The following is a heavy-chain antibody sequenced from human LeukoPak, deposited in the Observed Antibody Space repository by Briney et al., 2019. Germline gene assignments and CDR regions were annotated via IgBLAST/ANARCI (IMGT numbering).Heavy chain of an antibody. J-gene: IGHJ3*02. V-gene: IGHV4-34*01. CDR2: INHSGST. CDR3: ARGGWYKTFDI. Sequence: SETLPLTCAVYGGSFSGYYWSWIRQPPGKGLEWIGEINHSGSTNYNPSLKSRVTISVDPSKNQFSLKLSSVTAADTAVYYCARGGWYKTFDIWGQGTMVTVSS. D-gene: IGHD1-14*01. CDR1: GGSFSGYY.